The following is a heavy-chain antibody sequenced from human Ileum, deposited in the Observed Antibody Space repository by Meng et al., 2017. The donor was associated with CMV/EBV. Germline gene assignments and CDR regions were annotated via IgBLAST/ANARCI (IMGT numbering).Heavy chain of an antibody. CDR2: ISSSSSYI. J-gene: IGHJ4*02. Sequence: GESLKISCAASGFTFSSYSMNWVRQAPGKGLEWVSSISSSSSYIYYADSVKGRFTISRDNAKNSLYLQMNSLRAEDTVVYYCAREGEAYCGGDCSSWGQGTLVTVSS. CDR1: GFTFSSYS. D-gene: IGHD2-21*01. CDR3: AREGEAYCGGDCSS. V-gene: IGHV3-21*01.